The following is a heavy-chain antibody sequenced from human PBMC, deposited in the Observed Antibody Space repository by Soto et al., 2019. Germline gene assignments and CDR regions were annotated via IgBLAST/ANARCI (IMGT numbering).Heavy chain of an antibody. D-gene: IGHD4-17*01. CDR3: ARPDFGDYWYFDL. CDR1: GGTFSSHT. J-gene: IGHJ2*01. CDR2: IIPALGTA. Sequence: QDQLVQSGAEVKKPGSSVKVSYKASGGTFSSHTFSWVRQAPGQGLEWMGRIIPALGTATYAQKFQGRVTITSDESATTGYLALNSLRSEDTAVYYCARPDFGDYWYFDLWGRGTLVTVSS. V-gene: IGHV1-69*08.